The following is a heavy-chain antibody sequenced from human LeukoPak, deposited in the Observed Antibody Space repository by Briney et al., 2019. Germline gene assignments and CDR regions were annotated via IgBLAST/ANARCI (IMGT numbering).Heavy chain of an antibody. CDR1: GFTFSSYS. Sequence: PGRSLRLSCAASGFTFSSYSMNWVRHGPGKGLVWVPLISADGTTTTYADSVTGRFTVSRDNTRNTLYLQMNSLRAEDTAVYYCTLPWGSGSYYDYWGQGTLVTVSS. CDR2: ISADGTTT. CDR3: TLPWGSGSYYDY. V-gene: IGHV3-74*01. J-gene: IGHJ4*02. D-gene: IGHD3-10*01.